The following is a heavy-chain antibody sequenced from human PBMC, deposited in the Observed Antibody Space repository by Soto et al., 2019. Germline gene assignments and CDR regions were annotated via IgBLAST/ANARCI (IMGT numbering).Heavy chain of an antibody. CDR1: GFTFSSYG. CDR3: AKDYYDSSGLDAFDI. D-gene: IGHD3-22*01. V-gene: IGHV3-30*18. CDR2: ISYDGSNK. Sequence: VQLVESGGGVVQPGRSLRLSCAASGFTFSSYGMHWVRQAPGKGLEWVAVISYDGSNKYYADSVKGRFTISRDNSKNTLYLQMNSLRAEDTAVYYCAKDYYDSSGLDAFDIWGQGTMVTVSS. J-gene: IGHJ3*02.